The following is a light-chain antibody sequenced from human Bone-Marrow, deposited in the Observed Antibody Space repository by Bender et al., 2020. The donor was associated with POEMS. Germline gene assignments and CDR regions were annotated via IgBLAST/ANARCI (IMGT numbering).Light chain of an antibody. V-gene: IGLV2-11*01. CDR1: NNDIGVYNY. Sequence: QSALTQPRSVSESPGQSVTISCTGTNNDIGVYNYVSWYQQRPGKAPKLMIYEVNKRPSGVPDRFSGSKSGNTASLTISGLQAEDEADYYCCSYAGSYSLIFGGGTTLTVL. J-gene: IGLJ2*01. CDR2: EVN. CDR3: CSYAGSYSLI.